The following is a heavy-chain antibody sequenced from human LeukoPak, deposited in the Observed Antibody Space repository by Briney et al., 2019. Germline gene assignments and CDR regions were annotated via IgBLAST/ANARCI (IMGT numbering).Heavy chain of an antibody. CDR3: VRVITIFGVVDAFDI. J-gene: IGHJ3*02. CDR1: GFTFSSYW. CDR2: IKQDGSEK. V-gene: IGHV3-7*01. D-gene: IGHD3-3*01. Sequence: PGGSLRLSCAASGFTFSSYWMSWVRQAPGKGLEWVANIKQDGSEKYYVDSVKGRFTISRDNAKNSLYLQMNSLRAEDTAVYYCVRVITIFGVVDAFDIWGQGTMVTVSS.